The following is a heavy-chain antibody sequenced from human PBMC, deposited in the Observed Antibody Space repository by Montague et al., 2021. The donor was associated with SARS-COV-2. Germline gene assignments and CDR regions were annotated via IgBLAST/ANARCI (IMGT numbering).Heavy chain of an antibody. D-gene: IGHD1-26*01. CDR3: ARGLGRIEDV. J-gene: IGHJ6*02. Sequence: SETLSLTCAVYGGSFSAYYWSWNRQPPGKGLEWIGEINHSGSTNYNPSLKSRVTISVDTSKNQFSLKLSSVTAADTAVYYCARGLGRIEDVWGQGTTVTVSS. V-gene: IGHV4-34*01. CDR1: GGSFSAYY. CDR2: INHSGST.